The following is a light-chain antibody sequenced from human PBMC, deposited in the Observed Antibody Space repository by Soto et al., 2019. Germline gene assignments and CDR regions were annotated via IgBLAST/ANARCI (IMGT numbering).Light chain of an antibody. Sequence: EIVVTQSPSTLSLSPGERATLSCRASQSVSSNLACYQQKPGQAPRLLIYDASNRATGIPARFSGSGSGTDFTLTISRLEPEDFAVYYCQQRSNWWTFGQGTKVDIK. CDR1: QSVSSN. CDR2: DAS. V-gene: IGKV3-11*01. J-gene: IGKJ1*01. CDR3: QQRSNWWT.